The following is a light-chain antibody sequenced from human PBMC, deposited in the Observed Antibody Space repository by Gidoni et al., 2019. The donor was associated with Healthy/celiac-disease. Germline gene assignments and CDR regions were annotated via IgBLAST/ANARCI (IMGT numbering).Light chain of an antibody. CDR3: QQYDNLPIT. V-gene: IGKV1-33*01. CDR1: QDISNY. J-gene: IGKJ5*01. CDR2: DAS. Sequence: DIQMTQSPSSLSASVGARVTITCQASQDISNYLNWYQQKPGKAPKLLIYDASNLETGVPSRFSGSGSGTDLTFTISSLQPEDIATYYCQQYDNLPITFGQGTRLEIK.